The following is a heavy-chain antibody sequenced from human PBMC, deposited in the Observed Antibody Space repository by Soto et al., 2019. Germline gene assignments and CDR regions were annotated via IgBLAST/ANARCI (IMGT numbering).Heavy chain of an antibody. CDR3: ARPSRSSWDFDF. D-gene: IGHD6-13*01. CDR2: IHYSGSA. V-gene: IGHV4-59*01. CDR1: GDSIIRAY. Sequence: SETLSLTCSVSGDSIIRAYWSWVRQPPGKGLEWMGYIHYSGSANYNPSLRSRVTMSADTSKNQFSLELRSVTAADTAVYYCARPSRSSWDFDFWGQGTLVTVSS. J-gene: IGHJ4*02.